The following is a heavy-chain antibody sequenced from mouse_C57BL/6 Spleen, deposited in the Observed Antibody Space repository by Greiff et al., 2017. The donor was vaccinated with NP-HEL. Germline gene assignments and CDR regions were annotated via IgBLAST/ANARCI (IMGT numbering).Heavy chain of an antibody. J-gene: IGHJ4*01. Sequence: VQLQQSGPELVKPGASVKISCKASGYAFSSSWMNWVKQRPGKGLEWIGRIYPGDGDTNYNGKFKGKATLTADKSSSTAYMQLSSLTSEDSAVYFCVRDFGPYAMDYWGQGTSVTVSS. V-gene: IGHV1-82*01. CDR3: VRDFGPYAMDY. CDR2: IYPGDGDT. CDR1: GYAFSSSW.